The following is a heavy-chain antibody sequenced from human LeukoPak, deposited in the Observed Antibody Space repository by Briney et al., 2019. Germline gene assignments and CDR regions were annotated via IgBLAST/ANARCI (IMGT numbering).Heavy chain of an antibody. Sequence: GASVKVSCKASGGTFSSYAISWVRQAPGQGLEWMGGIIPIFGTANXAQKFQGRVTITADESTSTAYMELSSLRSEDTAVYYCARDLEPYSSGWKYWGQGTLVTVSS. CDR2: IIPIFGTA. D-gene: IGHD6-19*01. CDR3: ARDLEPYSSGWKY. CDR1: GGTFSSYA. V-gene: IGHV1-69*13. J-gene: IGHJ4*02.